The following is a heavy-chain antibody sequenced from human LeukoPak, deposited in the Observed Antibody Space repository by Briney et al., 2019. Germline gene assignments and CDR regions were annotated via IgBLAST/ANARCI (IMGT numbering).Heavy chain of an antibody. CDR1: GFTFDDYA. CDR3: ARAGLIAAAGLIDY. Sequence: TGGSLRLSCAASGFTFDDYAMDWVRQAPGKGLEWVSGISWHSGSIGYADSVKGRFTISRDNAKKSLYLQMNSLRAEDTAVYYCARAGLIAAAGLIDYWGQGTLVTVSS. CDR2: ISWHSGSI. J-gene: IGHJ4*02. V-gene: IGHV3-9*01. D-gene: IGHD6-13*01.